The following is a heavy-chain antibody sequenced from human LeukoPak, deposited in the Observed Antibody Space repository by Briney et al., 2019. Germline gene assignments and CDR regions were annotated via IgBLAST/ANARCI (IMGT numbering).Heavy chain of an antibody. V-gene: IGHV1-18*01. Sequence: GASVKVSCKASGYTFTSYGISWVQQAPGQGLEWMGWISAYNGNTNYAQKLQGRVTMTTDTSTSTAYMELRSLRSDDTAVYYCAREVGATMFWWLDNWFDPWGQGTLVTVSS. CDR1: GYTFTSYG. CDR3: AREVGATMFWWLDNWFDP. D-gene: IGHD1-26*01. CDR2: ISAYNGNT. J-gene: IGHJ5*02.